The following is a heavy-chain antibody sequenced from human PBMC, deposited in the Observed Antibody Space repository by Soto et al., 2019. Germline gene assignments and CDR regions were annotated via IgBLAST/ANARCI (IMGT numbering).Heavy chain of an antibody. Sequence: QVQLQQCGAGLLKPSETLSLTCAVYGGSFSGYYWSWIRQPPGKGLEWIGEINHSGSTNYNPSLKSRVTISVDTSKNQFSLKLSSVTAADTAVYYCARSKTGTTAEFDYWGQGTLVTVSS. V-gene: IGHV4-34*01. CDR2: INHSGST. CDR1: GGSFSGYY. D-gene: IGHD1-7*01. CDR3: ARSKTGTTAEFDY. J-gene: IGHJ4*02.